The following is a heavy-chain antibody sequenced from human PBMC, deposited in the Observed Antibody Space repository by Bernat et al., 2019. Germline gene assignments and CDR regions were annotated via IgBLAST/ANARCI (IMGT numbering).Heavy chain of an antibody. V-gene: IGHV1-18*01. CDR1: GYTFTSYG. CDR3: AREMTTVPDYYYYYMDV. CDR2: ISAYNGNT. Sequence: QVQLVQSGAEVKKPGASVKVSCKASGYTFTSYGISWVRQAPGQGLEWMGWISAYNGNTNYAQKLQGRVTMTTDTSTSTAYMELRSLRSDDTAVYYCAREMTTVPDYYYYYMDVWGKGTTATVSS. D-gene: IGHD4-11*01. J-gene: IGHJ6*03.